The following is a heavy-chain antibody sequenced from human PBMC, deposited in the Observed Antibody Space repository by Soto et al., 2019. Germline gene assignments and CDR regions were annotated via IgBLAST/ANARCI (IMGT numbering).Heavy chain of an antibody. CDR1: GYTFTSYD. Sequence: ASVKVSCKASGYTFTSYDINWVRQATGQGLEWMGWMNPNSGNTGYAQKFQGRVTMTRNTSISTAYMELSSLGSEDTAVYYCARAHSSSWSYYSYYSMDVWGKGTTVTVSS. V-gene: IGHV1-8*01. CDR3: ARAHSSSWSYYSYYSMDV. J-gene: IGHJ6*03. D-gene: IGHD6-13*01. CDR2: MNPNSGNT.